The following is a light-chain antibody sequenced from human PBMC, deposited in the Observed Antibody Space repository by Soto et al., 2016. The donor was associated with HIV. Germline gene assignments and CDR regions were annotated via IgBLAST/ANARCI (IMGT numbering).Light chain of an antibody. CDR2: RDI. CDR1: ALPKQY. V-gene: IGLV3-25*03. CDR3: QSADSSGTYRV. Sequence: SYELTQPPSVSVSPGQTARITCSGDALPKQYACWYQQKPGQAPVLVIYRDIERPSEIPERFSGSSSGTTVTLTISGVQAEDDADYYCQSADSSGTYRVFGGGTKLTVL. J-gene: IGLJ3*02.